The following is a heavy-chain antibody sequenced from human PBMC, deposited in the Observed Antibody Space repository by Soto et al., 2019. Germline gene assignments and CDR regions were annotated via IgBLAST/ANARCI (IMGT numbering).Heavy chain of an antibody. V-gene: IGHV1-3*01. CDR2: IRPGSGKA. CDR1: GYNFTDNC. Sequence: QVHLVQSGAEVKKPGASVRVSCKASGYNFTDNCIHWLRQATGQRLEWMGWIRPGSGKAQYSEKFVWRLFITRDSSATTAQIELSSLRSDDTAVYYCAGGGIPLVEYWGQGSLVSVSS. D-gene: IGHD2-21*01. J-gene: IGHJ4*02. CDR3: AGGGIPLVEY.